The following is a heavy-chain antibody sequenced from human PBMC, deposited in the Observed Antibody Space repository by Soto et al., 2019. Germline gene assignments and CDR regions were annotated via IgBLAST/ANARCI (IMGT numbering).Heavy chain of an antibody. V-gene: IGHV3-23*01. J-gene: IGHJ6*02. CDR2: ISGSGGST. CDR3: AKDLVPMVRGVIDYYYGMDV. CDR1: GFTFSSYA. Sequence: GGSLRLSCAASGFTFSSYAMSWVRQAPGKGLEWVSAISGSGGSTYYADSVKGRFTISRDNSKNTLYLQMNSLRAEDTAVYYCAKDLVPMVRGVIDYYYGMDVWGQGTTVTVSS. D-gene: IGHD3-10*01.